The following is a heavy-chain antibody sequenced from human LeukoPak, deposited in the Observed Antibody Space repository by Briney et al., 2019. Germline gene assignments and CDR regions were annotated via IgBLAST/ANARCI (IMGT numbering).Heavy chain of an antibody. CDR1: GFTFDDYA. Sequence: PGGSLRLSCAASGFTFDDYAMHWVRQAPGKGLEGVSGISWNSGSIGYADSVKGRFTISRDNAKNSLYLQMNSLRAEDTALYYCAKVVSSSWRSPGYYFDYWGQGTLVTVSS. CDR3: AKVVSSSWRSPGYYFDY. J-gene: IGHJ4*02. V-gene: IGHV3-9*01. CDR2: ISWNSGSI. D-gene: IGHD6-13*01.